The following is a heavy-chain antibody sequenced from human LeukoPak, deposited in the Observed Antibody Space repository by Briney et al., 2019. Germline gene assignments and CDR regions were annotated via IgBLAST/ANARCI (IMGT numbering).Heavy chain of an antibody. CDR2: IWYDGSNK. Sequence: GGSLRLSCAASGFTFSSYGMYWVRQAPGKGLEWVAVIWYDGSNKYYADSVKGRFTISRDNSKNTLYLQMNSLRAEDTAVYYCAREEGVTALDYWGQGTLVTVSS. V-gene: IGHV3-33*01. CDR3: AREEGVTALDY. CDR1: GFTFSSYG. D-gene: IGHD4-23*01. J-gene: IGHJ4*02.